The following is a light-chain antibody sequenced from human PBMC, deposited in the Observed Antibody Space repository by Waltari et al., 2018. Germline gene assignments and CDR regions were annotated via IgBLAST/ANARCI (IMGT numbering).Light chain of an antibody. Sequence: SYELTQPPSVSVSPGQKARNPCPGAALPKKYVYLYQQKSGQAPVLVIYEDNTRASGIPERFSGSTSGTVATLSVSGAQVDDEADYYCYSTDNSGNYRVFGGGTKLTVL. V-gene: IGLV3-10*01. CDR1: ALPKKY. CDR2: EDN. J-gene: IGLJ2*01. CDR3: YSTDNSGNYRV.